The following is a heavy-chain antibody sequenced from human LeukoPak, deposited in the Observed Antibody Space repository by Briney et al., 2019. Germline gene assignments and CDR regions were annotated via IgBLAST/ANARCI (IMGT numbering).Heavy chain of an antibody. J-gene: IGHJ4*02. CDR1: GGSISSYY. Sequence: SETLSLTCIVSGGSISSYYWSWIQQPPGKGLEWIGYIYSSGNTNYNPSLWSRVTISVDTSKNQFSLKVSSVTAADTAVYYCARGRSGDSAYFDYWGQGTLVTVSS. V-gene: IGHV4-59*01. D-gene: IGHD2-15*01. CDR3: ARGRSGDSAYFDY. CDR2: IYSSGNT.